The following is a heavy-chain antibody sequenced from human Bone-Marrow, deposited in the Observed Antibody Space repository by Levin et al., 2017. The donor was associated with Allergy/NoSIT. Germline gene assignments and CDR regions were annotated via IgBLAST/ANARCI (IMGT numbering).Heavy chain of an antibody. Sequence: PGESLKISCRASGYAFSNYGISWMRQAPGQGLEWMGWISPYNHNRNYAQKFQGRLTVTTDTSTTTAYMELRTLRSEDTAVYYCARGLLGHLSAAAGNDFYYGMDVWGQGTTVTVSS. D-gene: IGHD6-13*01. CDR1: GYAFSNYG. CDR3: ARGLLGHLSAAAGNDFYYGMDV. J-gene: IGHJ6*02. CDR2: ISPYNHNR. V-gene: IGHV1-18*01.